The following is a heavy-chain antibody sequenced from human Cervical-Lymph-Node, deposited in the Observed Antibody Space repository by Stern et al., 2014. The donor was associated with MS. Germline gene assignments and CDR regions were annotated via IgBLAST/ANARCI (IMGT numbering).Heavy chain of an antibody. Sequence: VQLVESGAEVQKPGSSVKVSCRASGGTFSSSDISWVRQAPGQGLEWMGGIIPIIGTANVAQKYQDRVTITADESSSTAYMELSSLRSEDTAIYYCALGGFGHYFEYWGQGTLVTVSS. V-gene: IGHV1-69*01. CDR2: IIPIIGTA. CDR3: ALGGFGHYFEY. J-gene: IGHJ4*02. D-gene: IGHD3-10*01. CDR1: GGTFSSSD.